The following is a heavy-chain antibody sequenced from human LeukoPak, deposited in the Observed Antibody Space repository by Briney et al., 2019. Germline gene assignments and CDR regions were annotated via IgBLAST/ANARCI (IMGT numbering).Heavy chain of an antibody. Sequence: TGGSLRLSCAASGFTFSGYAMSWVRQAPGKGLEWVSAISGSGGSTYYADSVKGRFTISRDNSKNTLYLQMNSLRAEDTAVYYCAKLPYCSSTSCYSFDYWGQGTLVTVSS. CDR3: AKLPYCSSTSCYSFDY. CDR2: ISGSGGST. D-gene: IGHD2-2*02. J-gene: IGHJ4*02. CDR1: GFTFSGYA. V-gene: IGHV3-23*01.